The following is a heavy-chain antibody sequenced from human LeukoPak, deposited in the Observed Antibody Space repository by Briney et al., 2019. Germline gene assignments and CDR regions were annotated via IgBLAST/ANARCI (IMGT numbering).Heavy chain of an antibody. V-gene: IGHV3-21*01. D-gene: IGHD2-2*01. CDR1: GFTFSSYS. Sequence: GGSLRLSCAASGFTFSSYSMTWVRQAPGKGLEWVSSISSSGRYTYYPDSVKGRFTISRDNAKNSLYLQMSSLRAEDTAVYYCAREDFRQLPEDDYYYYYGMDVWGQGTTVTVSS. J-gene: IGHJ6*02. CDR3: AREDFRQLPEDDYYYYYGMDV. CDR2: ISSSGRYT.